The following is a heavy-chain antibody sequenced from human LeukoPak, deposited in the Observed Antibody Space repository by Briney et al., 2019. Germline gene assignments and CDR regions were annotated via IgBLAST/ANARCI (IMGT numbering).Heavy chain of an antibody. V-gene: IGHV1-2*02. D-gene: IGHD6-6*01. CDR2: INPNSGGT. CDR1: GYTFTGYY. Sequence: ASVKVSCKASGYTFTGYYMHWVRQAPGQGLEWMGWINPNSGGTNYAQKFQGRVTMTRDTSISTAYMELSRLRSDDTAVYYCARVMAARQDNWFAPWGQGTLVTVSS. J-gene: IGHJ5*02. CDR3: ARVMAARQDNWFAP.